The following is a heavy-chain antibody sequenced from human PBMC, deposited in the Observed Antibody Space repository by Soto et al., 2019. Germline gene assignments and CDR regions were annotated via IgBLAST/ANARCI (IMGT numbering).Heavy chain of an antibody. J-gene: IGHJ5*02. Sequence: SETLSLTCTVSGGSVSSGSYYWSWIRQPPGKGLEWIGYIYYGGRTNYNPSLKSRVTISVDTSKNQFSLKLSSVTAADTAVYYCARDHGDYVLNWFDPWGQGTLVTSPQ. D-gene: IGHD4-17*01. CDR1: GGSVSSGSYY. CDR2: IYYGGRT. CDR3: ARDHGDYVLNWFDP. V-gene: IGHV4-61*01.